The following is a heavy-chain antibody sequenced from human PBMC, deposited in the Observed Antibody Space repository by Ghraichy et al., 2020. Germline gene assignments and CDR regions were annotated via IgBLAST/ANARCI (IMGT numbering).Heavy chain of an antibody. CDR2: IYSGGST. Sequence: GGSLRLSCAASGFTVSSNYMSWVRQAPGKGLEWVSVIYSGGSTYYADSVKGRFTISRDNSKNTLYRQMNSLRTEDTAVYFCARDPSYDDIWGTERASADVWGKGTTVTVSS. D-gene: IGHD3-16*01. CDR3: ARDPSYDDIWGTERASADV. J-gene: IGHJ6*04. CDR1: GFTVSSNY. V-gene: IGHV3-66*02.